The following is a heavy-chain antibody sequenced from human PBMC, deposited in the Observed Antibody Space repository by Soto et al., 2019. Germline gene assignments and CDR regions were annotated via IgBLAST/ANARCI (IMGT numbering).Heavy chain of an antibody. V-gene: IGHV1-69*06. CDR1: GRTFLISA. D-gene: IGHD1-26*01. J-gene: IGHJ4*02. CDR2: IIPILGTI. CDR3: ARGKEWEHPSNHYYFDY. Sequence: QVQLVQSGAEVKTPGSSVRVSCKTAGRTFLISAIAWVRQAPGQGLEWMGGIIPILGTIHIAQNFQGRVNAPAERSTSTAYLDLSSLRSEDTATDCCARGKEWEHPSNHYYFDYWGQGSQVIVSS.